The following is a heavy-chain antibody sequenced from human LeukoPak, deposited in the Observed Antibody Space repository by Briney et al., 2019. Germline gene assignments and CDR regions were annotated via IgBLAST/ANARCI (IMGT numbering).Heavy chain of an antibody. CDR1: GYTFTGYY. V-gene: IGHV1-2*02. Sequence: ASVKVSCKASGYTFTGYYMHWVRQAPGQGLEWMGWINPNSGGTNHAQKFQGRVTMTRDTSISTAYMELSRLRSDDTAVYYCARGGYYDSSGYYYLDYWGQGTLVTVSS. CDR3: ARGGYYDSSGYYYLDY. CDR2: INPNSGGT. D-gene: IGHD3-22*01. J-gene: IGHJ4*02.